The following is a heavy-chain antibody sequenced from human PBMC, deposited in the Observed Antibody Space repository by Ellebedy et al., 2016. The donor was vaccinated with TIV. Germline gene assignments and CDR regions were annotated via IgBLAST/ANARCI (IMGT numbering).Heavy chain of an antibody. Sequence: AASVKVSCKASGGTFSSYAISWVRQAPGQGLEWMGGIIPILCIVNYAQTFQGRVTITADKSTSTAYMERSSLRSEDTAVYYCARDGGFAYDILTGYPKPTPHEDGFDMWGQGTLVTVSS. D-gene: IGHD3-9*01. CDR3: ARDGGFAYDILTGYPKPTPHEDGFDM. J-gene: IGHJ3*02. CDR2: IIPILCIV. CDR1: GGTFSSYA. V-gene: IGHV1-69*10.